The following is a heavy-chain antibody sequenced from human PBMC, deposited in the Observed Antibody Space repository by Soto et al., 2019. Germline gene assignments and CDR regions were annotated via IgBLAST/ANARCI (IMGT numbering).Heavy chain of an antibody. CDR1: GFTFSTYA. D-gene: IGHD2-15*01. Sequence: EVQLLESGGGLVQPGGSLTLSCAASGFTFSTYAMTWVRQAPGKGLEWVSTISDSDGSTYYADSVKGRFTISRDNSKNTVYLQMNSLRAEDTAVYYCAKEVEGGWYYFDYWCQGTLVTVSS. J-gene: IGHJ4*02. V-gene: IGHV3-23*01. CDR2: ISDSDGST. CDR3: AKEVEGGWYYFDY.